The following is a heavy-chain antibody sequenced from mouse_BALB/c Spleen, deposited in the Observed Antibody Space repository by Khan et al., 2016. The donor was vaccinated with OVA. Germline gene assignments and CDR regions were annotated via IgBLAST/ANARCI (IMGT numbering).Heavy chain of an antibody. J-gene: IGHJ1*01. CDR3: ARSASYWFCDV. CDR2: INTYTGEP. V-gene: IGHV9-3-1*01. Sequence: QIQLVQSGPELKKPGETVKISCKASGYTFTNYGMNWMKQAPGKGLKWMGWINTYTGEPTYADDFKGRFAFSLETSANTAYLQINNLKNEDTATYFCARSASYWFCDVWGAGTTVTVSS. D-gene: IGHD6-1*01. CDR1: GYTFTNYG.